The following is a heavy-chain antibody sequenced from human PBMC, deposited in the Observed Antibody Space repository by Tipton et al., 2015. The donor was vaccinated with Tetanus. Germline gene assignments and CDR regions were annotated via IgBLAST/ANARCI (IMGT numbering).Heavy chain of an antibody. D-gene: IGHD2-2*01. Sequence: LRLSCTVSGGSISNSNFYWSWIRQPPGKGLEWIGYICYSGSTYYNPSLKGRVTVSLDTSKNQFSLKLSSVTAADTAIYYCAREVPAAGHFDSWGQGTLVTVSS. V-gene: IGHV4-30-4*01. J-gene: IGHJ4*02. CDR1: GGSISNSNFY. CDR2: ICYSGST. CDR3: AREVPAAGHFDS.